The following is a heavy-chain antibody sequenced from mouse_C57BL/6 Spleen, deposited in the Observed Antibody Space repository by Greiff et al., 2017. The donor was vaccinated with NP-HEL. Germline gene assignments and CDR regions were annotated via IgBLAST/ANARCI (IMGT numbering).Heavy chain of an antibody. D-gene: IGHD1-1*01. CDR2: ISDGGSYT. Sequence: EVMLVESGGGLVKPGGSLKLSCAASGFTFSSYAMSWVRQTPEKRLEWVATISDGGSYTYYPDNVKGRFTISRDNAKNNLYLQMSHLKSEDTAMYYCARDPDYGGDYFDYWGQGTTLTVSS. V-gene: IGHV5-4*01. J-gene: IGHJ2*01. CDR1: GFTFSSYA. CDR3: ARDPDYGGDYFDY.